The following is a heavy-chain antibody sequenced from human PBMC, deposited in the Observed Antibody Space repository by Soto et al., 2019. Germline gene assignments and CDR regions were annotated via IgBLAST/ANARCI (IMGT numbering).Heavy chain of an antibody. J-gene: IGHJ5*02. CDR2: ISGSGGST. CDR3: AKDPHTIFGVEDWFDP. Sequence: GGSLRLSCAASGFTFSSYAMSWVRQAPGKGLEWVSAISGSGGSTYYADSVKGRFTISRDNSKNTLYLQMNSLRAEDTAVYYCAKDPHTIFGVEDWFDPWGQGTLVTVSS. CDR1: GFTFSSYA. V-gene: IGHV3-23*01. D-gene: IGHD3-3*01.